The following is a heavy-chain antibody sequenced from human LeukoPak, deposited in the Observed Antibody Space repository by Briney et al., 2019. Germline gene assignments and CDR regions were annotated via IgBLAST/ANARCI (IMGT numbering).Heavy chain of an antibody. V-gene: IGHV4-34*01. CDR3: ARHPGYRDANYYYYYYMDV. J-gene: IGHJ6*03. CDR2: INHSGST. CDR1: NGSLIGYY. D-gene: IGHD6-13*01. Sequence: SETLSLTCGVYNGSLIGYYWSWIRQPPGKGLEWIGDINHSGSTNYNPSLKSRVTISVDTSKNQFSLKLSSVTAADTAVYYCARHPGYRDANYYYYYYMDVWGKGTTVTISS.